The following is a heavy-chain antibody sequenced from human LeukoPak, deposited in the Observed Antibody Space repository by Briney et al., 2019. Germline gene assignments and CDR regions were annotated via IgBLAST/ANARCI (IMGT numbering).Heavy chain of an antibody. CDR1: GFSFSSYA. Sequence: GSLRLSCAGSGFSFSSYAMSCVRKAPGKGLGWVSAISGSGGSTYYADSVKGRFTISRDSSKNTLYLQMNSLRAEDTAVYYCAKDCSSTSWMYWGQGTLVTVSS. CDR2: ISGSGGST. CDR3: AKDCSSTSWMY. J-gene: IGHJ4*02. V-gene: IGHV3-23*01. D-gene: IGHD2-2*01.